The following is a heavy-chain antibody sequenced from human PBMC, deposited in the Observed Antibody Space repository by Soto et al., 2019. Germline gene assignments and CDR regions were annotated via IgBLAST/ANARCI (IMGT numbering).Heavy chain of an antibody. J-gene: IGHJ4*02. D-gene: IGHD1-1*01. CDR1: GASFSGYY. CDR2: IIQSGST. V-gene: IGHV4-34*02. CDR3: ARRFAGTGRYFDY. Sequence: QVQLQQWGAGLLKPSETLSLSCAVYGASFSGYYWNWIRQPPGKGLEWIGEIIQSGSTNYSPSLKTRVTISVDTSKKQFSLRVSSVPAADTAVYYCARRFAGTGRYFDYWGLGTLVTVSS.